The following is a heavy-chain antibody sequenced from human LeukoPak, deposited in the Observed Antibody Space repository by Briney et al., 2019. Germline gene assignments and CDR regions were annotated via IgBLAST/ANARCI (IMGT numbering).Heavy chain of an antibody. J-gene: IGHJ4*02. CDR3: ARVRRYFDWFDFDY. CDR1: GFTFSSYE. Sequence: GGSLRLSCAASGFTFSSYEMNWVRQAPGKGLEWVSYISSSGSTIYYADSVKGRFTISRDNAKNSLYLQMNSLRAEDTAVYYCARVRRYFDWFDFDYWGQGTLVTVSS. D-gene: IGHD3-9*01. V-gene: IGHV3-48*03. CDR2: ISSSGSTI.